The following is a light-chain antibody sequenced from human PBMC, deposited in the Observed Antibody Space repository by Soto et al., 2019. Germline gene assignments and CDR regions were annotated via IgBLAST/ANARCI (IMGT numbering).Light chain of an antibody. CDR3: QQYNIYPFS. V-gene: IGKV1D-16*01. J-gene: IGKJ4*01. CDR1: QDINSY. Sequence: DVQMTQSPSSLSASVGDRVTITCRASQDINSYLAWYQQKPGNAPKSLIYAASSLQTGVPSRFSGSESGTDFTLTISNLQPEDSVTYYCQQYNIYPFSVGGGTKVEIK. CDR2: AAS.